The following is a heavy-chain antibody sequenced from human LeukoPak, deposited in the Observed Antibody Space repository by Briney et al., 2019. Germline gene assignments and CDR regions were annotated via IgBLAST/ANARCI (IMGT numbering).Heavy chain of an antibody. J-gene: IGHJ5*02. CDR2: MYTSGST. CDR3: ARVRRIWFGEGWFDP. CDR1: GGSISSGSYY. V-gene: IGHV4-61*02. Sequence: SETLSLTCTVSGGSISSGSYYWSWIRQPAGQGLEYIGRMYTSGSTNYNPSLKSRVTISVDTSKNQFSLKLSSVTAADTAVYYCARVRRIWFGEGWFDPWGQGTLVTVSS. D-gene: IGHD3-10*01.